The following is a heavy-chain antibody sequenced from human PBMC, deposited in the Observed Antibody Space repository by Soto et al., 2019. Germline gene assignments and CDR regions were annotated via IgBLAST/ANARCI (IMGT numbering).Heavy chain of an antibody. CDR1: GFTFSSSA. J-gene: IGHJ4*02. V-gene: IGHV3-23*01. Sequence: PGRSLRLSCAASGFTFSSSAMSWVRQAPGKGLEWVSAISGSGGSTYYADSVKGRFTISRDNSKNTLYLQVNSLRAEDTAVYYCAKCPGIGRFDYWGQGTLVTVSS. CDR3: AKCPGIGRFDY. CDR2: ISGSGGST. D-gene: IGHD1-1*01.